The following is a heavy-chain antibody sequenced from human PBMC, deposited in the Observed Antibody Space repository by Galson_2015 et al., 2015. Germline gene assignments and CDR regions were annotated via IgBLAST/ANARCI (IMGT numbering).Heavy chain of an antibody. D-gene: IGHD2-2*01. CDR1: GGSFSIYA. CDR2: ITPIFGTA. Sequence: SVKVSCKASGGSFSIYAINWVRQAPGQGPQWMGGITPIFGTANYAQKFQGRVTITAEKSTSTAYTELSSLRSEDTAVYYCARASQDCSSNSFPYNYWGPGTLVTVSS. V-gene: IGHV1-69*06. CDR3: ARASQDCSSNSFPYNY. J-gene: IGHJ4*02.